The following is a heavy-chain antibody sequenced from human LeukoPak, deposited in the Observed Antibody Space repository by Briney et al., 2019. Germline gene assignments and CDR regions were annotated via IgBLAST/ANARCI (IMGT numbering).Heavy chain of an antibody. CDR3: ARVGRRDGYNSKDY. V-gene: IGHV7-4-1*02. J-gene: IGHJ4*02. CDR2: INTNTGNP. CDR1: GYTFTSYA. D-gene: IGHD5-24*01. Sequence: ASVKVSCKASGYTFTSYAMNWVRQAPGQGLEWMGWINTNTGNPTYAQGFTGRFVFSLDTSVSTAYLQISSLKAEDTAVYYCARVGRRDGYNSKDYWGQGTLVTVSS.